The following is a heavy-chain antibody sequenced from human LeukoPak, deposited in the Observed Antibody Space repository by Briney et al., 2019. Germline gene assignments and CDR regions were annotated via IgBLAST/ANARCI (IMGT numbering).Heavy chain of an antibody. D-gene: IGHD5-24*01. V-gene: IGHV1-18*01. J-gene: IGHJ6*03. CDR3: ARPRWVPGGIYYYYYMDV. CDR2: ISPYNGNT. Sequence: GASVKVSCKASGYTFTSYGISWVRQAPGQGLEWMGWISPYNGNTNYAQKLQDRVTMTTDTSTSTAYMELRSLRSDDTAVYYCARPRWVPGGIYYYYYMDVWGKGTTVTVSS. CDR1: GYTFTSYG.